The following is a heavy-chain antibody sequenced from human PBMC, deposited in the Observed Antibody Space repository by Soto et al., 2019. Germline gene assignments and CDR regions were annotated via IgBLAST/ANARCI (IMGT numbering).Heavy chain of an antibody. J-gene: IGHJ4*02. CDR2: INAGNGNT. CDR1: GYTFTSYA. D-gene: IGHD5-12*01. CDR3: ATPIVAFY. V-gene: IGHV1-3*01. Sequence: GASVKVSCKASGYTFTSYAIHWVRQAPGQRLEWMGWINAGNGNTKYSQKFQGRVIITRDTSAGTAYMELRSLRSEDTAVYYCATPIVAFYWGQGTLVTVPQ.